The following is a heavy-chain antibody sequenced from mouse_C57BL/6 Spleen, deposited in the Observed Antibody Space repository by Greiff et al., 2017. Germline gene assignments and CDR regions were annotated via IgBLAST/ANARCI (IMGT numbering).Heavy chain of an antibody. V-gene: IGHV1-42*01. CDR1: GYSFTGYY. CDR3: ARELYSNYYFDY. Sequence: EVQLQESGPELVKPGASVKISCKASGYSFTGYYMNWVKQSPEKSLEWIGEINPSTGGTTYNQKFKAKATLTVDKSSSTAYMQLKSLTSEDSAVYYCARELYSNYYFDYWGQGTTLTVSS. CDR2: INPSTGGT. D-gene: IGHD2-5*01. J-gene: IGHJ2*01.